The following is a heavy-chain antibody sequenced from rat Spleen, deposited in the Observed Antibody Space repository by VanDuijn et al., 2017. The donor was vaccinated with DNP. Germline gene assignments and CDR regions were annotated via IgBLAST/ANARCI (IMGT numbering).Heavy chain of an antibody. CDR3: GKNTGYYFDH. D-gene: IGHD4-1*01. CDR2: ISPSGSRP. V-gene: IGHV5-7*01. Sequence: EVQLVESGGGLVQPGRSLRLSCAASGFTFSDYYMAWVRQAPKKGLEWVAAISPSGSRPYSPDSVKGRFTISRDTAKSSLYLQMNSLKSEDTATYYCGKNTGYYFDHWGQGVMVTVSS. CDR1: GFTFSDYY. J-gene: IGHJ2*01.